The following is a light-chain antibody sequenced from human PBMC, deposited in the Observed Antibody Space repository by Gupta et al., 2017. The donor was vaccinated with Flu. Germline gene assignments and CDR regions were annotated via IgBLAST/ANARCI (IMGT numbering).Light chain of an antibody. J-gene: IGKJ2*01. V-gene: IGKV3-20*01. CDR1: LSINSRY. Sequence: VSLSLSPGERATLSCRASLSINSRYLAWYQQKRGQAPRLLLYGTSSRATGIPDRFNGSGSGTDFTLTISRLEPEDFAVYYCQQYTTPPVTFGQGTKLEIK. CDR3: QQYTTPPVT. CDR2: GTS.